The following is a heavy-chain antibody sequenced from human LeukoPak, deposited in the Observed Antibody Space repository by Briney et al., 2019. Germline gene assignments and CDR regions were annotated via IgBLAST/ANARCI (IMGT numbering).Heavy chain of an antibody. J-gene: IGHJ4*02. CDR3: AKRGVQQWLVDWYFDY. CDR2: ISGSGGST. D-gene: IGHD6-19*01. CDR1: GFTFYNYA. Sequence: GGSLRLSCAASGFTFYNYAMSWVRQAPGKGLEWVSSISGSGGSTFYAESVKGRFTISRDNSKLYLQMNSLRAEDTAVYYCAKRGVQQWLVDWYFDYWGQGTLVTVSS. V-gene: IGHV3-23*01.